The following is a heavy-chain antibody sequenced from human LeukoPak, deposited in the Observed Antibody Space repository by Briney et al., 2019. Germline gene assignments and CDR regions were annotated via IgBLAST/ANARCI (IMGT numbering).Heavy chain of an antibody. CDR2: IYPGDSDT. Sequence: GESLKISCKGSGYSFTSYWIGWVRQVPGKGLEWMGIIYPGDSDTRYSPSFQGQVTISADKSISTAYLQWSSLKASDTAMYYCAGQPLNNYDFWSGYYTGFDYWGQGTLVTVSS. V-gene: IGHV5-51*01. J-gene: IGHJ4*02. D-gene: IGHD3-3*01. CDR3: AGQPLNNYDFWSGYYTGFDY. CDR1: GYSFTSYW.